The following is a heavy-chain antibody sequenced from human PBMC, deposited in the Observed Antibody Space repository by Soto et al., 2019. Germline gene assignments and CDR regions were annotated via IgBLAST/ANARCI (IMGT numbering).Heavy chain of an antibody. CDR3: ARGSHQYYYYYYMDV. V-gene: IGHV1-3*01. CDR2: INAGNGNT. J-gene: IGHJ6*03. Sequence: QVQLVQSGAEVKKPGASVKVSCKASGYTFTSYAMHWVRQAPGQRLEWMGWINAGNGNTKYSQKFQGRVPITRDTSASTAYMELSSLRSEDTAVYYCARGSHQYYYYYYMDVWGKGTTVTVSS. CDR1: GYTFTSYA.